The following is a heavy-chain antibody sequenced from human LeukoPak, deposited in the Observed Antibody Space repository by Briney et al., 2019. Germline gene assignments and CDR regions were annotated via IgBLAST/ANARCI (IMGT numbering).Heavy chain of an antibody. CDR1: GFTFSDYY. CDR3: AKGGGRYSSPPMFDI. V-gene: IGHV3-11*04. D-gene: IGHD6-13*01. CDR2: ISSSGSTI. Sequence: PGGSLRLSCAASGFTFSDYYMSWIRQAPGKGLEWVSYISSSGSTIYYADSVKGRFTISRDNAKNTLYLQMNSLRAEDTAVYYCAKGGGRYSSPPMFDIWGQGTMVTVSS. J-gene: IGHJ3*02.